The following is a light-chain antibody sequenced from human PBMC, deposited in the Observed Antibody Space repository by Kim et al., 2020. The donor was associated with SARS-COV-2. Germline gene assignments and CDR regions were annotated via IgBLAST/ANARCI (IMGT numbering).Light chain of an antibody. CDR1: PSVSSIY. Sequence: SQGERATLSCRTSPSVSSIYLAWYQQKPGQAPRLLIYGASSRATGIPDRFIGSGSGTDFTLTISRLEPEDFAVYYCQQHGPSPWTFGQGTKVDIK. V-gene: IGKV3-20*01. CDR2: GAS. CDR3: QQHGPSPWT. J-gene: IGKJ1*01.